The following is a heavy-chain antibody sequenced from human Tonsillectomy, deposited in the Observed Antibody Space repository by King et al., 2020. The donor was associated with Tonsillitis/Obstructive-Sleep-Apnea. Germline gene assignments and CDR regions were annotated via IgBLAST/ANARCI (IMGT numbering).Heavy chain of an antibody. Sequence: QLVQSGAEVKKPGSSVKVSCKASGGTFSSYAISWVRQAPGQGLEWMGRIIPILGIANYAQKFQGRVTITADKSTSTAYMELSSLRSEDTAVYYCARGGYYYDSSGYYYYWGQGTLVTVSS. CDR1: GGTFSSYA. D-gene: IGHD3-22*01. CDR2: IIPILGIA. V-gene: IGHV1-69*09. J-gene: IGHJ4*02. CDR3: ARGGYYYDSSGYYYY.